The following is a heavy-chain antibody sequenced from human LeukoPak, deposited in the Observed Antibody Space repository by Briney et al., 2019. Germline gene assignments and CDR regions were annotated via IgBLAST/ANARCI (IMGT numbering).Heavy chain of an antibody. J-gene: IGHJ4*02. CDR3: ARGPSIVVVVAATYDY. D-gene: IGHD2-15*01. CDR2: LSYNGST. V-gene: IGHV4-39*01. Sequence: PSETLSLTCTVSGDSISSGRDYWGWIRQSPGKGLEWIGSLSYNGSTYYNPSLKSRVIVFVDTSKNQFSLKLSSVTAADTAVYYCARGPSIVVVVAATYDYWGQGTLVTVSS. CDR1: GDSISSGRDY.